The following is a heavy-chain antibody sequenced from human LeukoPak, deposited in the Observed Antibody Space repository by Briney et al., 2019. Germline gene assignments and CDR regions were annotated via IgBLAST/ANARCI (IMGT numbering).Heavy chain of an antibody. CDR2: IYYSGST. Sequence: SETLSLTYTVSGGSIISTSYYWGWLRQPPGKGLEWIGSIYYSGSTSYNPSLKSRVTMSVDTSKNQFSLRLTSVTAADTAVYFCARNQSSIQLAYSAHDRRGPYTWFDPWVQGTLVSVSS. J-gene: IGHJ5*02. CDR1: GGSIISTSYY. V-gene: IGHV4-39*01. CDR3: ARNQSSIQLAYSAHDRRGPYTWFDP. D-gene: IGHD5-12*01.